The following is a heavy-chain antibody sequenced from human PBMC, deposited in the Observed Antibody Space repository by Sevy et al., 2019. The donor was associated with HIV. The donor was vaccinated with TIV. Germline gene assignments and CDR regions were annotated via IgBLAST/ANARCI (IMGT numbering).Heavy chain of an antibody. CDR1: GFTFSSYS. Sequence: GGSLRLSCAASGFTFSSYSMNWVRQAPGKGLEWVSSISSRSSYIYYADSVKGRFTISRDNAKNSLYLQMNSLRAEDTAVYYCVSDDDYVWGSYRYYFHGMDLWGQGTTVTVSS. CDR2: ISSRSSYI. V-gene: IGHV3-21*01. D-gene: IGHD3-16*02. J-gene: IGHJ6*02. CDR3: VSDDDYVWGSYRYYFHGMDL.